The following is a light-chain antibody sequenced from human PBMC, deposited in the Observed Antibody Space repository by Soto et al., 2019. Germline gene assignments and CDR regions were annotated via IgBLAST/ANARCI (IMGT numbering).Light chain of an antibody. Sequence: QSVLTQPRSVSGSPGQSVTISCTGTNSDVGTFYFVSWYQQYPDKGPKLIIYDVTERPSGVPDRFSGSKSGNTASLTISGLQAEDEADYYRCSYAGSYTYVFGSGTKATVL. V-gene: IGLV2-11*01. CDR1: NSDVGTFYF. CDR3: CSYAGSYTYV. J-gene: IGLJ1*01. CDR2: DVT.